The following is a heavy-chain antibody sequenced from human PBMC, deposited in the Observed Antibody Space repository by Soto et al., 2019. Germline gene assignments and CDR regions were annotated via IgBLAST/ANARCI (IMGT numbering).Heavy chain of an antibody. D-gene: IGHD3-9*01. CDR3: ARWAERTVERSVLRHLGWVCGY. Sequence: GESLKISCKGSGYTFTSNWIGWVRQMPGKGLEWMGIIYPGDSETRYSPSFQGQVAISADKSINTAYLQWSSLKASDTAIYYCARWAERTVERSVLRHLGWVCGYWGQGTPVTVSS. CDR1: GYTFTSNW. V-gene: IGHV5-51*01. CDR2: IYPGDSET. J-gene: IGHJ4*01.